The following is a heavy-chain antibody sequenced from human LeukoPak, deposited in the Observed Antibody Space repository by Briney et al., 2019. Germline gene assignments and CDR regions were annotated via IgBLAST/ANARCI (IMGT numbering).Heavy chain of an antibody. J-gene: IGHJ3*02. CDR1: GFILSSYA. V-gene: IGHV3-23*01. CDR2: ITGSGGRT. D-gene: IGHD1-7*01. CDR3: VKDAGGLGWNYVHPDI. Sequence: GGSLRLSCAASGFILSSYAMSWVRQAPGKGLEWLSVITGSGGRTYYADSVKGRFTISRDNSKNTMYLQMNSLRAEDTGVYYCVKDAGGLGWNYVHPDIWGQGTMVTVSS.